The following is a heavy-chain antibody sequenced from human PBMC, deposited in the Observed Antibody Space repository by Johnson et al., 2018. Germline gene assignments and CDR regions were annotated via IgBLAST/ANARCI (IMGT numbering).Heavy chain of an antibody. CDR1: GFTFSDYG. J-gene: IGHJ6*02. V-gene: IGHV3-30*03. CDR3: AREFRGGWRYYYGMDF. CDR2: ISYHGSSN. D-gene: IGHD6-19*01. Sequence: QVRLGQGGGGVVEPGRSLSLCCAASGFTFSDYGMHWVRPAPGKGLEWLAVISYHGSSNYYSDSVKGLFTISKNNSNNTMYLQMSSLRAEDTAIFYCAREFRGGWRYYYGMDFWGQGTTVTVSS.